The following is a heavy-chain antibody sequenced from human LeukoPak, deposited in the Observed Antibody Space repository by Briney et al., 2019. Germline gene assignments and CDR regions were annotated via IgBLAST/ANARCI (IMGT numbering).Heavy chain of an antibody. Sequence: GGSLRLSCAASGFTFSTYPMTWVRQAPGKGLEWISHIRDSGITDYADSVKGRFTISRDNAKNSLYLQLSSLRAEDTAVYYCARDQDFAFDNWGQGTLVTVSS. J-gene: IGHJ4*02. V-gene: IGHV3-69-1*01. CDR1: GFTFSTYP. D-gene: IGHD3/OR15-3a*01. CDR3: ARDQDFAFDN. CDR2: IRDSGIT.